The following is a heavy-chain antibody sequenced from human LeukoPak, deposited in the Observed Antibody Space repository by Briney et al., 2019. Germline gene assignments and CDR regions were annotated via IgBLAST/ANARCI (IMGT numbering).Heavy chain of an antibody. V-gene: IGHV3-66*02. CDR2: IYSGGST. J-gene: IGHJ5*02. CDR3: ARDRTYYDFWSDYSGWFDP. D-gene: IGHD3-3*01. CDR1: GFTVSSNY. Sequence: GGSLRLSCAASGFTVSSNYMSWVRQAPGKGLEWVSVIYSGGSTYYADSVKGRFTISRDNSKNTLYLQMNSLRAEDTAVYYCARDRTYYDFWSDYSGWFDPWGQGTLVTVSS.